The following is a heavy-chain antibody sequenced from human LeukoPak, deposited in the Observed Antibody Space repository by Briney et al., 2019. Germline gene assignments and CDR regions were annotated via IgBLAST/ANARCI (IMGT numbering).Heavy chain of an antibody. V-gene: IGHV4-59*08. J-gene: IGHJ4*02. CDR1: GDSISSYY. CDR2: IVHSGAT. Sequence: SETLSLTCTVSGDSISSYYWSWIRQPPGKGLEWLGTIVHSGATYYNPSLKSRVTISLDTSNNQFSLKLTSVTAADTAVYYCARFFDSWGQGTLVIVSS. CDR3: ARFFDS.